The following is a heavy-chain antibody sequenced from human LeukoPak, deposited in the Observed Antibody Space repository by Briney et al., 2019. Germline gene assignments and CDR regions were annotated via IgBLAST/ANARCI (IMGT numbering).Heavy chain of an antibody. CDR3: AAKYNFDY. CDR2: ISGSGGST. V-gene: IGHV3-23*01. D-gene: IGHD4/OR15-4a*01. CDR1: GLTFSGHA. Sequence: GGSLRLSCAASGLTFSGHAMSWVRQAPGKGLEWVSTISGSGGSTYYADSVKGRFTISRDNSKNTLYLQMNSLRAEDTAIYYCAAKYNFDYWSQGALVTVSS. J-gene: IGHJ4*02.